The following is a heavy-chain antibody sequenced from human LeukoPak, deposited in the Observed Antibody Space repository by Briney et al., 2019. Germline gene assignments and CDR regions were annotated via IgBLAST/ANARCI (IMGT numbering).Heavy chain of an antibody. J-gene: IGHJ4*02. D-gene: IGHD6-13*01. CDR2: ISSSSSTI. CDR3: ARVMGIAAAGTDFDY. V-gene: IGHV3-48*04. CDR1: GFTLSSYS. Sequence: GGSLRLSCAASGFTLSSYSMNWVRQAPGKGLEWVSYISSSSSTIYYADSVKGRFTISRDNAKNSLYLQMNSLRAEDTAVYYCARVMGIAAAGTDFDYWGQGTLVTVSS.